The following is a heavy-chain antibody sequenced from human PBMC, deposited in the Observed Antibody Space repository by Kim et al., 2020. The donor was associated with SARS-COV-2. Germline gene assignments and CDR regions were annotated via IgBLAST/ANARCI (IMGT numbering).Heavy chain of an antibody. CDR3: ARAFDSTPSDYGMDV. D-gene: IGHD6-13*01. CDR2: IIPILGIA. CDR1: GGTFSSYA. V-gene: IGHV1-69*04. J-gene: IGHJ6*02. Sequence: SVKVSCKASGGTFSSYAISWVRQAPGQGLEWMGRIIPILGIANYAQKFQGRVTITADKSTSTAYMELSSLRSEDTAVYYCARAFDSTPSDYGMDVWGQGTTVTVSS.